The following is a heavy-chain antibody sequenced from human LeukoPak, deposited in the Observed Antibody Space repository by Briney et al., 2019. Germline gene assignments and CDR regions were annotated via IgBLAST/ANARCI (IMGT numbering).Heavy chain of an antibody. J-gene: IGHJ2*01. CDR3: ARVGQGCFGL. V-gene: IGHV4-59*01. Sequence: SETLSLTCTVPGGSIITYYWSWIRQPPGKGLEWIGYVDYSGSTNYNPSLKSRVTISVDTSNTQFSLRLSSVTAADTAVYYCARVGQGCFGLWGRGTLVTVSS. CDR2: VDYSGST. CDR1: GGSIITYY.